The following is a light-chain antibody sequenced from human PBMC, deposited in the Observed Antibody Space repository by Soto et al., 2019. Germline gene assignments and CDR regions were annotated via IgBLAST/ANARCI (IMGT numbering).Light chain of an antibody. Sequence: QSVLTQPPSVSGAPGQRVTISCTGSSSNIGTPYDVHWYQQVPGTAPKLLIYANTNRPSGVPDRFSGSKSGTSASLAITGLQADDEADYYCNSYTSASTYVFGTGTKLTVL. J-gene: IGLJ1*01. CDR2: ANT. V-gene: IGLV1-40*01. CDR3: NSYTSASTYV. CDR1: SSNIGTPYD.